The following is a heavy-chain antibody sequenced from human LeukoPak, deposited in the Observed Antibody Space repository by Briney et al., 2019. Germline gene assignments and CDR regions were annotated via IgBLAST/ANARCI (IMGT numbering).Heavy chain of an antibody. D-gene: IGHD6-19*01. V-gene: IGHV1-2*02. CDR3: ARLAAVPG. CDR2: IHPNSGDT. J-gene: IGHJ1*01. CDR1: GYTFTGYY. Sequence: GASVKVSCKASGYTFTGYYLHWVRQAPGQGFEWMGWIHPNSGDTNYAPKFQGRVTMTRDTSISTAYMELSSLRSDDTAVYYCARLAAVPGWGQGTLVTVSS.